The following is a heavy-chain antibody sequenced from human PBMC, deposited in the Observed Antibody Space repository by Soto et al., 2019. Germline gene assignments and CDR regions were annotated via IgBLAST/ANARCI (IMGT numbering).Heavy chain of an antibody. J-gene: IGHJ3*02. Sequence: QVQLQESGPRLVRPSQTLSLSCTVSGGSIANDGHYWSWIRHHPVKGLEWIAYIYYSGRAYYNPALKTRVTIVLDTSKTYFSLNLTSLTVADTAVYSCARGHHGRALDIWGQGTLVTVSS. D-gene: IGHD4-17*01. CDR2: IYYSGRA. CDR3: ARGHHGRALDI. V-gene: IGHV4-31*03. CDR1: GGSIANDGHY.